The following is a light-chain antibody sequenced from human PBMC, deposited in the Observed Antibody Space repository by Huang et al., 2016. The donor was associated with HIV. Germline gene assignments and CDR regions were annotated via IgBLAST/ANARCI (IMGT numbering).Light chain of an antibody. CDR3: QQRTTFS. J-gene: IGKJ4*01. CDR1: RNLNTY. CDR2: DAS. V-gene: IGKV3-11*01. Sequence: EIVLTQSPAILSLSPGERATLSCRASRNLNTYLAWYQHKPGQAPRLLICDASNRAPGIPARVSGSGSGTDFTLTISSLEPEDFAVYYCQQRTTFSFGGGTKVEIK.